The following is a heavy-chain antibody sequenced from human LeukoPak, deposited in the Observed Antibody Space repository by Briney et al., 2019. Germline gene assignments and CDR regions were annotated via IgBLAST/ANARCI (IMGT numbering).Heavy chain of an antibody. CDR2: IFYSGST. CDR1: SGSISTSNYY. CDR3: ARVSRVQSLGGGDPFYYFDY. D-gene: IGHD2-21*02. Sequence: SETLSLTCTVSSGSISTSNYYWGWVRQPPGKALEWIGNIFYSGSTYYSPSLKSRVTISLDTSKNQFSLKLSSVTAADTAVYYCARVSRVQSLGGGDPFYYFDYWGQGTLVTVSS. V-gene: IGHV4-39*07. J-gene: IGHJ4*02.